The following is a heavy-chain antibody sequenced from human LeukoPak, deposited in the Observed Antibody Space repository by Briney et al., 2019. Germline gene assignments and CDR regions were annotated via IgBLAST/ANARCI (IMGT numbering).Heavy chain of an antibody. CDR1: GYTFTSYD. D-gene: IGHD3-3*01. J-gene: IGHJ4*02. V-gene: IGHV1-8*01. CDR3: ARTESLFLEWLFYDY. Sequence: ASVKVSCKASGYTFTSYDINWVRQATGQGLEWMGWMNPNSGNTGYAQKFQGRVTMTRDTSISTAYMELSRLRSDDTAVYCCARTESLFLEWLFYDYWGQGTLVTVSS. CDR2: MNPNSGNT.